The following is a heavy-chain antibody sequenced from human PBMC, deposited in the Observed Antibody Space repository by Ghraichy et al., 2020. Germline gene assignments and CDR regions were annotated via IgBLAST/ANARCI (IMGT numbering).Heavy chain of an antibody. CDR3: ARDLDSGGSGRFHH. J-gene: IGHJ1*01. CDR1: GYPFTDYY. Sequence: ASVKVSCQASGYPFTDYYMPWVRQAPGQALEWMGWISPNSGGTKYAQNFQGRVTMTRDTSISPAYMELSGLRSDDTAVYYCARDLDSGGSGRFHHWGQGTLVTVSS. CDR2: ISPNSGGT. D-gene: IGHD3-22*01. V-gene: IGHV1-2*02.